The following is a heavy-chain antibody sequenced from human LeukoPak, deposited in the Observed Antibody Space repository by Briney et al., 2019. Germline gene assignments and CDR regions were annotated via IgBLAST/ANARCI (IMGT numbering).Heavy chain of an antibody. V-gene: IGHV1-8*01. Sequence: ASVKVSCKASGYTFTSCDINWVRQAPGQGLEWMGWMNPNSGDTGYAQKFQGRVTMTRNTSISTAYMELSSLRSEDTAVYYCAKRGGYGSGSYQYYFDYWGQGTLVTVSS. D-gene: IGHD3-10*01. CDR3: AKRGGYGSGSYQYYFDY. CDR2: MNPNSGDT. J-gene: IGHJ4*02. CDR1: GYTFTSCD.